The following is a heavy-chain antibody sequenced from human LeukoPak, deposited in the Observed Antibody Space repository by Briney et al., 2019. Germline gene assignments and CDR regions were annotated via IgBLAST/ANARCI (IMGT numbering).Heavy chain of an antibody. CDR3: ARERIFDY. V-gene: IGHV3-7*01. Sequence: GGSLRLSCAASGFTFSTHWMSWVRQAPGKGLEWVANINQDGSGKYYVDSVKGRFTISRDNAENSLYLQMNSPRAEDTALYYCARERIFDYWGQGTLVTVSS. CDR1: GFTFSTHW. J-gene: IGHJ4*02. CDR2: INQDGSGK.